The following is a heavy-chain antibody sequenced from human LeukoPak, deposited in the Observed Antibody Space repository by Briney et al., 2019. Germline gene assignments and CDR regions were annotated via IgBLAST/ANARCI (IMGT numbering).Heavy chain of an antibody. D-gene: IGHD2-15*01. CDR2: IIPIFGTA. V-gene: IGHV1-69*01. Sequence: SVKVSCKASGGTFSSYAISWVRQAPGHGLEWMGGIIPIFGTANYAQKFQGRVTITADESPSTAYMELSSLRSEDTAVYYCARDDSCSGGSCYSELGYWGQGTLVTVSS. J-gene: IGHJ4*02. CDR1: GGTFSSYA. CDR3: ARDDSCSGGSCYSELGY.